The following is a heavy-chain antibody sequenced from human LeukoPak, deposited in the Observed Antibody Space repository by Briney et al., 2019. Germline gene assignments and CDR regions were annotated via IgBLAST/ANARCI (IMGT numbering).Heavy chain of an antibody. CDR2: FYRGDST. CDR1: GFTVSSSY. Sequence: GGSLRLSCAASGFTVSSSYMYWVRQAPGKGLEWVSFFYRGDSTYYAESVRGRFTISRDNSKNALYLLMNSLIPEDTAVYYCAREVVSSPSYFDSWGQGTLVTVSS. J-gene: IGHJ4*02. V-gene: IGHV3-53*01. D-gene: IGHD2-15*01. CDR3: AREVVSSPSYFDS.